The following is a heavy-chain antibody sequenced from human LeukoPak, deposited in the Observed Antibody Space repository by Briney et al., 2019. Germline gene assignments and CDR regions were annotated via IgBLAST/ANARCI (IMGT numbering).Heavy chain of an antibody. CDR1: GFTFSRYS. Sequence: PGGSLRLSCEGTGFTFSRYSMNWVRQAPGKGLEWVSSISSTGSYIHYADSVKGRFTISRDNAKNSLYLQMNSLRAEDTAVYYCARDSLGGVYYYGTNGFDYWGQGTLVTVSS. CDR3: ARDSLGGVYYYGTNGFDY. D-gene: IGHD3-10*01. V-gene: IGHV3-21*01. CDR2: ISSTGSYI. J-gene: IGHJ4*02.